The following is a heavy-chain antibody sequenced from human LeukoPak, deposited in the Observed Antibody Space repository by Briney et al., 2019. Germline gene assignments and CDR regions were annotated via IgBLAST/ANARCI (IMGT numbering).Heavy chain of an antibody. CDR3: ARGHAYGDYDV. CDR1: GFTFSSYS. V-gene: IGHV3-48*02. D-gene: IGHD4-17*01. CDR2: ISSSSSTI. J-gene: IGHJ4*02. Sequence: GGSLRLSCAASGFTFSSYSMNWVRQAPGKGLEWVSSISSSSSTIDYADSVKGRFTISRDNAKNSLYLQMSSLRDDDTAVYYCARGHAYGDYDVWGLGTLVTVSS.